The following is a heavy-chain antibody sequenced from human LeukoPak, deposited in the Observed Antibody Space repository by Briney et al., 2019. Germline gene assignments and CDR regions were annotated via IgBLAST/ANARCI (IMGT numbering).Heavy chain of an antibody. CDR2: ISSSSNYI. D-gene: IGHD3-10*01. Sequence: KSGGSLRLSCAASGFTFSSYSMNWVRQAPGKGLEWVSSISSSSNYIYYADSVKGRFTISRDNSKNTLYLQMNSLRAEDTAVYYCAKDLEPITMVAYWGQGTLVTVSS. V-gene: IGHV3-21*04. CDR3: AKDLEPITMVAY. J-gene: IGHJ4*02. CDR1: GFTFSSYS.